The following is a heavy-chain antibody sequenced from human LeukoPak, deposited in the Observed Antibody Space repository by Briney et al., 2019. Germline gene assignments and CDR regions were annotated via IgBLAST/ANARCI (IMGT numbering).Heavy chain of an antibody. J-gene: IGHJ5*02. CDR2: ISGGGGST. CDR3: AKDRGDCSSTSCPLPYNWFDP. CDR1: GFTFSSYA. D-gene: IGHD2-2*01. V-gene: IGHV3-23*01. Sequence: EGSLRLSCAASGFTFSSYAMSWVRQAPGKGLEWVSAISGGGGSTYYADSVKGRFTISRDNSKNTLYLQMNSLRAEDTAVYYCAKDRGDCSSTSCPLPYNWFDPWGQGTLVTVSS.